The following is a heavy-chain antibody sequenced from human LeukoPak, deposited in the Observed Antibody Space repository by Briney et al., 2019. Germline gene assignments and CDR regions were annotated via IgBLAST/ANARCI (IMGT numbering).Heavy chain of an antibody. D-gene: IGHD1-26*01. Sequence: SETLSLTCAVYGGSFSGYYWGWIRQPPGKGLEWIGSIYYSGSTYYNPSLKSRVTMSVDTSKNQFSLKLSSVTAADTAMYYCARCLGWELLHPFDSWGQGTLVTVSS. CDR3: ARCLGWELLHPFDS. V-gene: IGHV4-34*01. J-gene: IGHJ4*02. CDR1: GGSFSGYY. CDR2: IYYSGST.